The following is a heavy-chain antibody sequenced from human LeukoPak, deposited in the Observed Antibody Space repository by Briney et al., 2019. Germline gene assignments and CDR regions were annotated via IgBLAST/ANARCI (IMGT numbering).Heavy chain of an antibody. CDR2: ISYDGSDR. CDR3: ASSLNDMTGPDY. J-gene: IGHJ4*02. V-gene: IGHV3-30*04. D-gene: IGHD3-9*01. Sequence: GGSLRLSCAASGFPFSSFAMHWVRQAPGKGLEWVAVISYDGSDRYYADSARGRFTISRDNSKNTLYLHMNSLRAEDTAVYYCASSLNDMTGPDYWGQGTLVTVSS. CDR1: GFPFSSFA.